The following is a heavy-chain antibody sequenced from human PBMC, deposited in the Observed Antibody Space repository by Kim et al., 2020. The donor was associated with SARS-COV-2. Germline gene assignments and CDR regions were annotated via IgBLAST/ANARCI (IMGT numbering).Heavy chain of an antibody. J-gene: IGHJ6*02. Sequence: GGSLRLSCAAYGVSFSSNWMSWVRQAPGKGLEWVANIKEEGSEKNYLDSVKGRFTVSRDNAKNSLYLQMNSLRAEDTAVYYCARGHYGMDVWGQGTTVTVSS. CDR1: GVSFSSNW. CDR3: ARGHYGMDV. CDR2: IKEEGSEK. V-gene: IGHV3-7*01.